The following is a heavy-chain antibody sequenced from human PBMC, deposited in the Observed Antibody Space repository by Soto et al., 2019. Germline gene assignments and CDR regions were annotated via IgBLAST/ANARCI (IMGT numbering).Heavy chain of an antibody. CDR1: GGTFSSYA. J-gene: IGHJ4*02. D-gene: IGHD4-17*01. CDR3: ARSPDDYGDFYY. Sequence: SVQVSCKASGGTFSSYAISWVRQAPGQGLEWMGGIIPIFGTANYAQKFQGRVTITADESTSTAYMELSSLRSEDTAVYYCARSPDDYGDFYYWGQGTLVTVSS. CDR2: IIPIFGTA. V-gene: IGHV1-69*13.